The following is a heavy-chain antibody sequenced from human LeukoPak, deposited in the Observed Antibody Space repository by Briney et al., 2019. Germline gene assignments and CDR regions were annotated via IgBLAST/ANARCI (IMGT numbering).Heavy chain of an antibody. Sequence: ASVKVSCKASGYTFTGYYMHWLRQAPGQGLEWMGRINPNSGGTNYAQKFQGRVTMTRDTSISTAYMELSRLRSDDTAVYYCARARDCYNPDFDYWGQGTLVTVSS. V-gene: IGHV1-2*06. CDR1: GYTFTGYY. CDR3: ARARDCYNPDFDY. CDR2: INPNSGGT. J-gene: IGHJ4*02. D-gene: IGHD5-24*01.